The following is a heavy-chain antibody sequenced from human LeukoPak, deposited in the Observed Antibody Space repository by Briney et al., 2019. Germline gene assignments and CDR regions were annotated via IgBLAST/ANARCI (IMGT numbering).Heavy chain of an antibody. CDR3: ARPWGGSGGYIYDY. D-gene: IGHD1-26*01. CDR1: GGSISSSSYY. V-gene: IGHV4-39*01. J-gene: IGHJ4*02. Sequence: SETLSLTCTVSGGSISSSSYYWGWIRQPPGKGLEWIGSIYYSGSTYYNPSLKSRVTISVDTSKNQFSLKLSSVTAADTAVYYCARPWGGSGGYIYDYWGQGTLVTVSS. CDR2: IYYSGST.